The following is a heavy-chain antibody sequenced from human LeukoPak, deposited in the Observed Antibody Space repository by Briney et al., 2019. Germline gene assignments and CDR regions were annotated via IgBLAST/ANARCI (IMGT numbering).Heavy chain of an antibody. CDR3: VKDLSYESSGSVFDY. V-gene: IGHV3-43*01. J-gene: IGHJ4*02. Sequence: GGSLRLSCAASGFTFEDYTMHWVRQAPGKTLEWVSLISWDGTTYYTDSMKGRFTISRDNSKNSLYLQMDTLRSEDTAYYYCVKDLSYESSGSVFDYWDQGTLVTVSS. CDR1: GFTFEDYT. D-gene: IGHD3-22*01. CDR2: ISWDGTT.